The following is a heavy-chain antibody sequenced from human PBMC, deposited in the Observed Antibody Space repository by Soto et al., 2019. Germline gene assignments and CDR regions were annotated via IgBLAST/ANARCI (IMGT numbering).Heavy chain of an antibody. CDR1: GFTFSSYA. Sequence: GGSLRLSCAASGFTFSSYAMSWVRQAPGKGLEWVSAISGSGGSTYYADSVKGRFTISRDNSKNTLYLQMNSLRAEDTAVYYCAKGGLYDFWSGPYFDYWGQGTLVTVSS. J-gene: IGHJ4*02. V-gene: IGHV3-23*01. CDR2: ISGSGGST. CDR3: AKGGLYDFWSGPYFDY. D-gene: IGHD3-3*01.